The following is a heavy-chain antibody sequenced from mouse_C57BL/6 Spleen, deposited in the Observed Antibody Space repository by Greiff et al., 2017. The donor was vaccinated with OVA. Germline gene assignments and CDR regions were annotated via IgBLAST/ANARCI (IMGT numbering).Heavy chain of an antibody. CDR1: GYTFTSYW. D-gene: IGHD1-1*01. J-gene: IGHJ1*03. V-gene: IGHV1-69*01. Sequence: QVQLQQPGAELVMPGASVKLSCKASGYTFTSYWMHWVKQRPGQGLEWIGEIDPSDSYTNYNQKFKGKSTLTVDKSSSTAYMQLSSLTSEDSAVYYGARRDGSSPLLNFDVWGTGTTVTVSS. CDR2: IDPSDSYT. CDR3: ARRDGSSPLLNFDV.